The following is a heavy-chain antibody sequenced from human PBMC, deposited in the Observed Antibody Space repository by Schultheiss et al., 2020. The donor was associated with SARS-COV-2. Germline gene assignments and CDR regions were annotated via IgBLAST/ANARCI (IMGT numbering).Heavy chain of an antibody. J-gene: IGHJ4*02. CDR3: TRGGTHYFY. Sequence: SETLSLTCTVSGGSISSGGYYWSWIRQHPGKGLEWIGEINHSGSTNYNPSLKSRVTISVDTSKNQFSLKLSSVTAADTAVYYCTRGGTHYFYWGQGTLVTVSS. CDR2: INHSGST. D-gene: IGHD2/OR15-2a*01. CDR1: GGSISSGGYY. V-gene: IGHV4-61*08.